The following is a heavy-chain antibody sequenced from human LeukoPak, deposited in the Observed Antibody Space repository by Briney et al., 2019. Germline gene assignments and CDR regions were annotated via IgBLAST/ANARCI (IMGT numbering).Heavy chain of an antibody. V-gene: IGHV4-4*02. CDR2: IYHSGST. J-gene: IGHJ4*02. Sequence: SETLSLTCAVSGGSINSSNWWSWVRQPPGKGLEWIGEIYHSGSTNYNPSLKSRVTISVDKSKNQFSLKLSSVTAADTAVYYCAREVVIAVAGFYFDYWGQGTLVTVSS. D-gene: IGHD6-19*01. CDR1: GGSINSSNW. CDR3: AREVVIAVAGFYFDY.